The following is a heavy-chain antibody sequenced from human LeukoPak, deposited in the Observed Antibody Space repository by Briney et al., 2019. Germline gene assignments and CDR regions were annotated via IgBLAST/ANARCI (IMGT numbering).Heavy chain of an antibody. CDR1: GFTFSDYY. D-gene: IGHD3-10*01. CDR2: ISSSGSTI. J-gene: IGHJ6*02. Sequence: PGGSLRLSCAASGFTFSDYYMSWIRQAPGKGLEWVSYISSSGSTIYYADSVKGRFTISRDNAKNSLYLQMNSLRAEDTAVYYCARERLWFGELPDRVYYGMDVWGQGTTVTVSS. CDR3: ARERLWFGELPDRVYYGMDV. V-gene: IGHV3-11*04.